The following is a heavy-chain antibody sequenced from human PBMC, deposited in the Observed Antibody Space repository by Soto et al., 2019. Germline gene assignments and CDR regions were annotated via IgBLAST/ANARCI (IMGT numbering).Heavy chain of an antibody. J-gene: IGHJ4*02. CDR2: ISGSGGST. D-gene: IGHD3-9*01. V-gene: IGHV3-23*01. CDR3: AKDSTYYDILTGDDIEY. CDR1: GFTFSSYA. Sequence: EVQLLESGGGLVQPGGSLRLSCAASGFTFSSYAMSWVRQAPGKGLEWVSAISGSGGSTYYADSVKGRFTISRDNSKNTLYLQMNSLRAEDTAVYYCAKDSTYYDILTGDDIEYWGQGTLVTVSS.